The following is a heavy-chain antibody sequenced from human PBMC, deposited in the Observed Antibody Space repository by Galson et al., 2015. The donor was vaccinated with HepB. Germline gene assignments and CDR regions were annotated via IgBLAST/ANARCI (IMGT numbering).Heavy chain of an antibody. J-gene: IGHJ6*02. CDR1: GFTFSSYA. CDR2: ISYDGSNK. Sequence: SLRLSCAASGFTFSSYAMHRVRQAPGKGLEWVAVISYDGSNKYYADSVKGRFTISRDNSKNTLYLQMNSLKTEDTAVYYCTRHRPQNYYGSGSYFMDVWGQGTTVTVSS. V-gene: IGHV3-30*04. CDR3: TRHRPQNYYGSGSYFMDV. D-gene: IGHD3-10*01.